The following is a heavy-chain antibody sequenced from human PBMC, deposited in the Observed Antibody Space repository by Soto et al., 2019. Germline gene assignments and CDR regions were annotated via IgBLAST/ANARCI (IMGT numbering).Heavy chain of an antibody. CDR2: MYHSGTF. CDR1: GGSIGGVGYS. CDR3: ARAQFYSGSGNYNNLMFDA. J-gene: IGHJ5*02. V-gene: IGHV4-30-2*01. Sequence: SETLSLTCAVSGGSIGGVGYSWSWIRQPPGGGLEWIGYMYHSGTFLKSPSLKTRLTMSLDMSKNQFALTLNSMTAADTAVHYCARAQFYSGSGNYNNLMFDAWGQGIQVTV. D-gene: IGHD3-10*01.